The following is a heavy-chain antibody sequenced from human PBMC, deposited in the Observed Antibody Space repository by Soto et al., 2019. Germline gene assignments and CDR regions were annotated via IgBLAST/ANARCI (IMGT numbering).Heavy chain of an antibody. D-gene: IGHD2-2*01. CDR2: IYYSGST. CDR3: ARLSAVVVPAATLDY. CDR1: GGSISSSSYY. J-gene: IGHJ4*02. V-gene: IGHV4-39*01. Sequence: SETLSLTCTVSGGSISSSSYYWGWIRQAPGKGLEWIGSIYYSGSTYYNPSLKSRVTISVDTSKNQFSLKLSSVTAADTAVYYCARLSAVVVPAATLDYWGQGTLVTVSS.